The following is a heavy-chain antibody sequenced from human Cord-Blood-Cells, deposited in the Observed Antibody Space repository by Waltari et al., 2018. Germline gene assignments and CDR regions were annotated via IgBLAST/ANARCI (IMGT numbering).Heavy chain of an antibody. CDR3: ARGRGYGDYWFDP. D-gene: IGHD4-17*01. CDR1: GGSFSGYY. Sequence: QVQLQQWGAGLLKPSETLSLTCAVYGGSFSGYYWSWIRQPPGKGLEWIGEINHSGSTNYNPSLKSRVTISVDTSKNQFSLKLSSVTAADTAVYYCARGRGYGDYWFDPWGKGTLVTVSS. V-gene: IGHV4-34*01. J-gene: IGHJ5*02. CDR2: INHSGST.